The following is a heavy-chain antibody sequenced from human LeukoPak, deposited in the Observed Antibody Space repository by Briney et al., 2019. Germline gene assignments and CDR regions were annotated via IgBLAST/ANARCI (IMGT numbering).Heavy chain of an antibody. J-gene: IGHJ4*02. Sequence: GGSLRPSCAASGFTFSSYDMHWVRQATGKGLEWVSAIGTAGDTYYPGSVKGRFTISRENAKNSLYLQMNSLRAGDTAVYYCARGMGYDSSGYYYVSPFDYWGQGTLVTVSS. CDR2: IGTAGDT. D-gene: IGHD3-22*01. CDR3: ARGMGYDSSGYYYVSPFDY. V-gene: IGHV3-13*01. CDR1: GFTFSSYD.